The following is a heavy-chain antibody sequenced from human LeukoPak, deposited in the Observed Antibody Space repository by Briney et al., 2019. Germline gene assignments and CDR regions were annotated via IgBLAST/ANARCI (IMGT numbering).Heavy chain of an antibody. V-gene: IGHV3-64D*09. CDR3: VKDVGGSYAFDY. J-gene: IGHJ4*02. CDR1: GFTFSRYA. Sequence: GSLRLSCSASGFTFSRYAMHWVRQAPGKGLEYVSGINDNGGRTHYGDSVKGRFSISRDNSKNTLHLQMSTLRAEDTALYYCVKDVGGSYAFDYWGQGILVTVAS. D-gene: IGHD1-26*01. CDR2: INDNGGRT.